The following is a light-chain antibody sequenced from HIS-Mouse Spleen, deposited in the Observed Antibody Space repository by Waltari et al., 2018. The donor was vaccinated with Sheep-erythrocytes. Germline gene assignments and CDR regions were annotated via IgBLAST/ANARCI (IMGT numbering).Light chain of an antibody. CDR2: AAS. Sequence: IRMTQSPSSFSASTGDRVPITCRASQGISSYLAWYQQKPGKAPKLLIYAASTLQSGVPSRFSGSGSGTDFTLTISCLQSEDFATYYCQQYYSYPPTFGQGTKVEIK. J-gene: IGKJ1*01. CDR3: QQYYSYPPT. V-gene: IGKV1-8*01. CDR1: QGISSY.